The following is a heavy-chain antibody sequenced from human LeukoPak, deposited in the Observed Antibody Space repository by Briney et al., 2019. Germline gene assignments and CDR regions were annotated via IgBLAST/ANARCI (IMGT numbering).Heavy chain of an antibody. Sequence: PSETLSLTCTVSGYSISSGYYWGWIRQPPGKGLEWIGSIYHSGSTYYNPSLKSRVTISVDTSKNQFSLKQSSVTAADTAVYYCARADIVVVPAAFFDYWGQGTLVTVSS. V-gene: IGHV4-38-2*02. CDR3: ARADIVVVPAAFFDY. J-gene: IGHJ4*02. CDR1: GYSISSGYY. D-gene: IGHD2-2*01. CDR2: IYHSGST.